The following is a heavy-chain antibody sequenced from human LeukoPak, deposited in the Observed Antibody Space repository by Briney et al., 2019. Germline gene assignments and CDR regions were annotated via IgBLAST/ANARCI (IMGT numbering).Heavy chain of an antibody. CDR1: GFTFSSYA. CDR2: ISGSGGST. Sequence: GGSLRLSCAASGFTFSSYAMSWVRQAPGKGLEWVSAISGSGGSTYYADSVKGRFTISRDNSKNTLYLQMNSLRAEDTAVYCCAKCQYGGKSSGAFDIWGQGTMVTVSS. D-gene: IGHD4-23*01. CDR3: AKCQYGGKSSGAFDI. V-gene: IGHV3-23*01. J-gene: IGHJ3*02.